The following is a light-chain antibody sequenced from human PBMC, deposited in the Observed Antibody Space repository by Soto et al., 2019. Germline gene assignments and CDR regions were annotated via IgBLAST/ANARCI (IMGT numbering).Light chain of an antibody. V-gene: IGKV3-15*01. CDR2: GAS. J-gene: IGKJ1*01. CDR3: QQYNNRPPWT. Sequence: EIVMTQSPATLSVSPGERATLSCRASQSVGSNVAWYQQKPGQAPRLLMYGASTRATGVPARFSGSGSGAEFTLTISSLQSEDFAVYYCQQYNNRPPWTFGQGTKVEIE. CDR1: QSVGSN.